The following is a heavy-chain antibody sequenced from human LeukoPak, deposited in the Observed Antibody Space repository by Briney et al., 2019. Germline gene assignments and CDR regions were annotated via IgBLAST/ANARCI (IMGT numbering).Heavy chain of an antibody. CDR2: INPNSGGT. CDR3: ARVTTGIVGEYYFDY. CDR1: GYTFTGYY. J-gene: IGHJ4*02. D-gene: IGHD1-1*01. Sequence: GASVKVSCKASGYTFTGYYMHWVRQAPGQGLEWMGWINPNSGGTNYAQKFQGRVTMTRDTSISTAYMELSGLRSDDTAVYYCARVTTGIVGEYYFDYWGQGTLVTVSS. V-gene: IGHV1-2*02.